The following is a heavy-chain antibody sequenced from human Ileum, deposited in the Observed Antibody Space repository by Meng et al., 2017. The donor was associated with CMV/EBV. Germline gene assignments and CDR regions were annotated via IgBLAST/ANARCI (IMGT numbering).Heavy chain of an antibody. CDR3: TRHRVSCSSTSCSTNFDY. D-gene: IGHD2-2*01. CDR1: FGCST. CDR2: IRSKAVNYAT. J-gene: IGHJ4*02. V-gene: IGHV3-73*01. Sequence: FGCSTVYWVRQASGKGLECVGRIRSKAVNYATAYAASMKGRFTISRDDSENTAYLQMNSLKTEDTAVYYCTRHRVSCSSTSCSTNFDYWGQGTLVTVSS.